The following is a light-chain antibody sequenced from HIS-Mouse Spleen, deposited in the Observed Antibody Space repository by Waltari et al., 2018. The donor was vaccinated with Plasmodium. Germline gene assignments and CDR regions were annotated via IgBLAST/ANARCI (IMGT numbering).Light chain of an antibody. CDR1: VLAKKY. Sequence: SYELTQPSSVSVSPGQTARITCSGDVLAKKYARWFQQKPGQAPVLGIYKASEGPSGNPERFSGSSSGTTVTLTISGAQVEDEADYYCYSAADNKLVFGGGTKLTVL. J-gene: IGLJ3*02. CDR3: YSAADNKLV. CDR2: KAS. V-gene: IGLV3-27*01.